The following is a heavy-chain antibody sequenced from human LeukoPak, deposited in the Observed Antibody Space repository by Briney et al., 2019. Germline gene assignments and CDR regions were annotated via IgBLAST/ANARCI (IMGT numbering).Heavy chain of an antibody. CDR2: INPNSGGT. CDR3: ARDDRLGTSTHNWFDP. CDR1: GDTFTGYY. Sequence: ASVKVSCKASGDTFTGYYMHWVRQAPGQGLEWMGWINPNSGGTNYAQKFQGRVTMTRDTSISTAYMELSRLRSDDTAVYYCARDDRLGTSTHNWFDPWGQGTLVTVSS. V-gene: IGHV1-2*02. D-gene: IGHD7-27*01. J-gene: IGHJ5*02.